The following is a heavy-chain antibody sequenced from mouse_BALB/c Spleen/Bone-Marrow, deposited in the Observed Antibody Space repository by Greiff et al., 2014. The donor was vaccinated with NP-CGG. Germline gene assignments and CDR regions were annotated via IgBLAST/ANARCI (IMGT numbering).Heavy chain of an antibody. J-gene: IGHJ4*01. Sequence: QVQLKESGAELAKPGASVKMSCKASGYTFTSYWMHWGKKRPGQGLEWIGYINPSTGYTEYNQKFKDKATLTADKSSSTAYMQLSSLTSEDSAVYYCARQITTVDYAMDYWGQGTSVTVSS. D-gene: IGHD1-1*01. CDR3: ARQITTVDYAMDY. V-gene: IGHV1-7*01. CDR2: INPSTGYT. CDR1: GYTFTSYW.